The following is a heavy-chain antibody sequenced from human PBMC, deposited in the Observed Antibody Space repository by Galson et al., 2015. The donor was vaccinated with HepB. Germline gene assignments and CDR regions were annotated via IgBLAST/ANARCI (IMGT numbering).Heavy chain of an antibody. CDR1: GFTFSSYE. CDR3: ARSLPLGGSYSVPLDY. CDR2: ISSSGSTI. V-gene: IGHV3-48*03. Sequence: SLRLSCAASGFTFSSYEMNWVRQAPGKGLEWVSYISSSGSTIYYADSVKGRLTISRDNAKNSLYLQMNSLRAEDTAVYYCARSLPLGGSYSVPLDYWGQGTLVTVAS. J-gene: IGHJ4*02. D-gene: IGHD1-26*01.